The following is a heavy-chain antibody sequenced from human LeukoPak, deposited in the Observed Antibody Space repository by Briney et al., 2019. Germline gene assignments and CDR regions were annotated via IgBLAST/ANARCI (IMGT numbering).Heavy chain of an antibody. D-gene: IGHD4-11*01. V-gene: IGHV3-74*01. CDR3: TRGTTSTFDP. Sequence: PGGALRLSCAASGFTFSSNWMHWVRQAPGKGLGWVSRINSDGSTIGYADSVKCRFTISRDNAKNTLFLQMNSLRAEHTAVYFCTRGTTSTFDPWGQGALVTVSS. CDR1: GFTFSSNW. J-gene: IGHJ5*02. CDR2: INSDGSTI.